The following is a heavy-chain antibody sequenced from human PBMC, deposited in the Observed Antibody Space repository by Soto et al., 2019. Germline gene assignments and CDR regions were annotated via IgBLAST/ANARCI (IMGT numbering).Heavy chain of an antibody. CDR1: GGSISRNY. D-gene: IGHD6-13*01. V-gene: IGHV4-4*07. J-gene: IGHJ6*02. Sequence: SETLSLTCTVSGGSISRNYCSWIRPPAGKGLEWIGRIYWSGGTNYNPSVKSRVAMSLDSSKKQFYLKMNSVTAADTAVYYCARGSAADVDYGMDVWGQGTTVTVSS. CDR2: IYWSGGT. CDR3: ARGSAADVDYGMDV.